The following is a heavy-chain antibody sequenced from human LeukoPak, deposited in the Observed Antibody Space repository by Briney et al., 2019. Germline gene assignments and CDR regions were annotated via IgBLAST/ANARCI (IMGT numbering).Heavy chain of an antibody. CDR1: GGSISSYY. CDR3: ARGGGGYAFDY. V-gene: IGHV4-59*01. J-gene: IGHJ4*02. D-gene: IGHD3-16*01. Sequence: SETLSLTCTVSGGSISSYYWSWIRQPPGKGLEWIGYIYYSGSTNYNPSLKSRVTISVDTSKNQFSLKLSSVAAADTAVYYCARGGGGYAFDYWGQGTLVTVSS. CDR2: IYYSGST.